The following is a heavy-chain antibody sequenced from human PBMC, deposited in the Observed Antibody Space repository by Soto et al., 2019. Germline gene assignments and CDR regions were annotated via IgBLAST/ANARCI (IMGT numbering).Heavy chain of an antibody. CDR3: ASGVAARHYYYYGMDV. CDR1: GYTLTELS. J-gene: IGHJ6*02. D-gene: IGHD6-6*01. CDR2: FDPEDGET. V-gene: IGHV1-24*01. Sequence: ASVKVSCKVSGYTLTELSMHWVRQAPGKGLEWMGGFDPEDGETIYAQKFQGRVTMTEDTSTDTAYMELSSLRSEDTAVYYCASGVAARHYYYYGMDVWGQGTTVTVSS.